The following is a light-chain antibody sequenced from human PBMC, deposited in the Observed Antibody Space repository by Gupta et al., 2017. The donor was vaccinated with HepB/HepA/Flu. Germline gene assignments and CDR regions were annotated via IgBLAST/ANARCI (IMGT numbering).Light chain of an antibody. J-gene: IGLJ2*01. CDR3: QAWQSSTCV. CDR1: KVREKY. Sequence: SYELTQPSAVSVAPGQTARITCTGDKVREKYACWYQQKAGQSIVFGNYQDSMRPSGIPERFYGANSATTANMIIRGSQAMDDSYDSCQAWQSSTCVFGGGTKITVL. CDR2: QDS. V-gene: IGLV3-1*01.